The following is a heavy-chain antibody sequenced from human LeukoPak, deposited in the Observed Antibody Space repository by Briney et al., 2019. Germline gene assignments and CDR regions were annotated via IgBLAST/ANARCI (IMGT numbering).Heavy chain of an antibody. CDR2: INTNTGKP. D-gene: IGHD2-2*01. CDR3: ARAASLDY. Sequence: ASVKVSCKASGYTFTSYHMNWVRQAPGQGLEWMGWINTNTGKPTYAQGFTGRFVFSLDSSVSTAYLQINSLNAEGTAVYYCARAASLDYWGQGTLVTVSS. V-gene: IGHV7-4-1*02. CDR1: GYTFTSYH. J-gene: IGHJ4*02.